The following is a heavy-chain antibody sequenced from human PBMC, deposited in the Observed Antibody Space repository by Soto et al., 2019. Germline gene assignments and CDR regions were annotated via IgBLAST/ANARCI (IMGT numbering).Heavy chain of an antibody. J-gene: IGHJ6*02. Sequence: GGSLRLSCAASGFTFSSYAMSWVRQAPGKGLEWVSAISGSGGSTYYPDSVKGRFTISIDNSKNTLYLQMNILIAEETAVYYCAKGLWFGELSYYYGMDVWGQGTTVTVSS. V-gene: IGHV3-23*01. CDR3: AKGLWFGELSYYYGMDV. CDR1: GFTFSSYA. D-gene: IGHD3-10*01. CDR2: ISGSGGST.